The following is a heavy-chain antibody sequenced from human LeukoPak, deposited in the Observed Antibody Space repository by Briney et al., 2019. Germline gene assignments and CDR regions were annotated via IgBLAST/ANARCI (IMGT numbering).Heavy chain of an antibody. Sequence: GGSLHLSCAASGFTFEDYAMHWVRPAPGKGLEGGSGISWNSGSIGYSDSVKGRSTISRDNAKNSLYLQMNSLRAEDTALYYCAKGYYTVTAYYSYGMDVWGQGTTVTVSS. CDR1: GFTFEDYA. D-gene: IGHD4-17*01. CDR2: ISWNSGSI. J-gene: IGHJ6*02. V-gene: IGHV3-9*01. CDR3: AKGYYTVTAYYSYGMDV.